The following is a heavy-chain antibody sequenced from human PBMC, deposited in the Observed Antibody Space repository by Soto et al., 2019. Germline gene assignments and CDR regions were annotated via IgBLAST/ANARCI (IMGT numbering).Heavy chain of an antibody. Sequence: SETLPLTCTVSGASITSGDYYWSWIRQHPGKGLEWIGYIYYSGSTYYNPSLKSRVTISIDRSKNQLSLNLSSVTAADTAVYYCARGTGYCYDSSGYNWFDPWGQGTLVTVSS. CDR2: IYYSGST. J-gene: IGHJ5*02. CDR1: GASITSGDYY. CDR3: ARGTGYCYDSSGYNWFDP. D-gene: IGHD3-22*01. V-gene: IGHV4-31*03.